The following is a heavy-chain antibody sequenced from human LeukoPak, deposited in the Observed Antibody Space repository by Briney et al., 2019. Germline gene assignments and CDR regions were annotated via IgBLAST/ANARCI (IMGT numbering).Heavy chain of an antibody. CDR1: GYTFTGYY. J-gene: IGHJ4*02. V-gene: IGHV1-2*02. CDR3: ARDVSPFYDSSGRGDFY. D-gene: IGHD3-22*01. CDR2: INPNSGGT. Sequence: ASVKVSCKASGYTFTGYYMHWVRQAPGQGLEWMGWINPNSGGTNYAQKFQGRVTMTRDTSISTAYMELSRLGSDDTAVYYCARDVSPFYDSSGRGDFYWGQGTLVTVSS.